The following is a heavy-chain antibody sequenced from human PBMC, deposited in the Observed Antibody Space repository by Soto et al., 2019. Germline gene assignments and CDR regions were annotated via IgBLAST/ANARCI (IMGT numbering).Heavy chain of an antibody. V-gene: IGHV4-59*01. Sequence: SETLSLTCTVSGGSISSYYWSWIRQPPGKGLEWIGYIYYSGSTNYNPSLKSRVTISVDTSKNQFSLKLSSVTAADTAVYYCARSVDPAALYYYYYGMDVWGQGTTVTVSS. J-gene: IGHJ6*02. CDR3: ARSVDPAALYYYYYGMDV. CDR1: GGSISSYY. CDR2: IYYSGST. D-gene: IGHD2-15*01.